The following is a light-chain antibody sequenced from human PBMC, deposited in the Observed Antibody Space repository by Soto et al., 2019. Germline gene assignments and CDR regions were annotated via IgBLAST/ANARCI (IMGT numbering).Light chain of an antibody. V-gene: IGKV3-20*01. CDR2: SGY. CDR3: QQSYSRMT. J-gene: IGKJ1*01. CDR1: QSVSSNH. Sequence: DIVLTQSPGTLSLSPGERATLYCRASQSVSSNHLAWYQHKPGQSPRLVVYSGYKRSPGVPARFSGSRSGTDFTLTISSLQPEDFATYYCQQSYSRMTFGQGTKVDIK.